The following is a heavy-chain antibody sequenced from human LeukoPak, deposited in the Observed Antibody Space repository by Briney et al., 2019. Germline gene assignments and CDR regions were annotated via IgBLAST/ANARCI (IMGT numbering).Heavy chain of an antibody. D-gene: IGHD2-2*01. CDR3: AGDIVVVPAAIKYYYYYGMDV. CDR2: INHSGST. V-gene: IGHV4-34*01. J-gene: IGHJ6*02. Sequence: PSETLSLTCAVYGGSFSGYYWSWIRQPPGKGLEWIGEINHSGSTNYNPSLKSRVTISVDTSKNQFSLKLSSVTAADTAVYYCAGDIVVVPAAIKYYYYYGMDVWGQGTTVTVSS. CDR1: GGSFSGYY.